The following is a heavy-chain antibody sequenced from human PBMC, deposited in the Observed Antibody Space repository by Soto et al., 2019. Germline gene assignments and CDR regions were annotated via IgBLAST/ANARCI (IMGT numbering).Heavy chain of an antibody. CDR2: INHSGST. Sequence: QVQLQQWGAGLLKPSETLSLTCAVYGGSFSGYYWSWIRQPPGKGLEWIGEINHSGSTNYNPSLKSRVTISVDPSKNQFSLKLSSVTAADTAVYYCAREGHYDSSGYYYFDYWGQGTLVTVSS. V-gene: IGHV4-34*01. CDR1: GGSFSGYY. J-gene: IGHJ4*02. CDR3: AREGHYDSSGYYYFDY. D-gene: IGHD3-22*01.